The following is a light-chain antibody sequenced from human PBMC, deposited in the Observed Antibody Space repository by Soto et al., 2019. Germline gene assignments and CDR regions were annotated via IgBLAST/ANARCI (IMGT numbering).Light chain of an antibody. CDR3: QQYNNWPPWT. CDR2: DAS. V-gene: IGKV3-15*01. CDR1: QSATSN. Sequence: EIVMTQTPATLSVSPGERATVSCRSSQSATSNFAWYQQKPGQAPRLLIYDASTRATGIPARFSGSGSGTEFTLTISSLQSEDFAVYYCQQYNNWPPWTFGRGTKVDIK. J-gene: IGKJ1*01.